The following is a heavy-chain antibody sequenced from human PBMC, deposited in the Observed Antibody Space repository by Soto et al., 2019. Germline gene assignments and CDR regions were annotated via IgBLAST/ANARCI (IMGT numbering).Heavy chain of an antibody. J-gene: IGHJ4*02. D-gene: IGHD2-15*01. Sequence: PGGSLRLSCAASGLTFSNYAMSWFRLAPGKGLVWVSRINSDGSNTDYADSVKGRFTISRDNSENTLYLQMNSLRAEDTAVYYCARTCSGGTCSFDYWGQGTLVTVSS. CDR2: INSDGSNT. CDR1: GLTFSNYA. CDR3: ARTCSGGTCSFDY. V-gene: IGHV3-23*01.